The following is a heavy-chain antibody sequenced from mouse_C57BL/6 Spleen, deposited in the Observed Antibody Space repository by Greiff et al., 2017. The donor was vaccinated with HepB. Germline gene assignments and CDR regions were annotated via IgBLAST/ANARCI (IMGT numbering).Heavy chain of an antibody. Sequence: QVQLQQSGAELVRPGTSVKVSCKASGYAFTNYLIEWVKQRPGQGLEWIGVINPGSGGTNYNEKFKGKATLTADKSSSTVYMQLSSLTSEDSAVYFCARSDYGNPYYAMDYWGQGTSVTVSS. J-gene: IGHJ4*01. CDR2: INPGSGGT. V-gene: IGHV1-54*01. CDR1: GYAFTNYL. CDR3: ARSDYGNPYYAMDY. D-gene: IGHD2-1*01.